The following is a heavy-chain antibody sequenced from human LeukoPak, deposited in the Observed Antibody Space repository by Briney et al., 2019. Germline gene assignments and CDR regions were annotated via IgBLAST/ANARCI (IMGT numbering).Heavy chain of an antibody. V-gene: IGHV3-30*02. CDR1: RFTFSTYG. CDR2: IQSDERNT. J-gene: IGHJ6*03. D-gene: IGHD3-10*01. Sequence: PGGSLRLSCTSSRFTFSTYGMPWVRQAPGKGLEWVAFIQSDERNTYYADSVKGRFTISRDISKNTLYLQMNSLRADDTAVYYCAKAMVRGVDYFYYYMDDWGKGTTVTISS. CDR3: AKAMVRGVDYFYYYMDD.